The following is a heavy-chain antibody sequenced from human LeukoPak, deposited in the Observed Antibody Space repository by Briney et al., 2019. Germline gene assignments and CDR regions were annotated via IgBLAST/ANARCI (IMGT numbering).Heavy chain of an antibody. CDR1: GYTFTSYY. D-gene: IGHD3-10*01. V-gene: IGHV1-2*02. CDR2: INPNSGGT. J-gene: IGHJ3*02. Sequence: VASVKVSCKASGYTFTSYYMHWVRQAPGQGLEWMGWINPNSGGTNYAQKFQGRVTMTRDTSISTAYMELSRLRSDDTAVYYCARGEETGNAFDIWGQGTMVTVSS. CDR3: ARGEETGNAFDI.